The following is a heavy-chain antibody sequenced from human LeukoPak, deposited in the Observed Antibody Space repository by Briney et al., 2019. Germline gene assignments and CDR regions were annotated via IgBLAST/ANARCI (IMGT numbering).Heavy chain of an antibody. D-gene: IGHD3-3*02. CDR2: ISSSSSYI. V-gene: IGHV3-21*01. Sequence: PGGSLRLSCAASGFTFISYSMNWVRQAPGKGLEWVSSISSSSSYIYYADSVKGRFTISRDNAKNSLYLQMNSLRAEDTAVYYCARVESLEWLLSQNWFCAWGQVTLVTVSS. J-gene: IGHJ5*02. CDR3: ARVESLEWLLSQNWFCA. CDR1: GFTFISYS.